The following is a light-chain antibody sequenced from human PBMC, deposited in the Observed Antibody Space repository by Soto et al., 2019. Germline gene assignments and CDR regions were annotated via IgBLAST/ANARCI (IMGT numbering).Light chain of an antibody. J-gene: IGKJ5*01. CDR3: QQFNSYPIT. CDR1: QSLSRW. Sequence: DIQMTQSPATLSASVGDRVTITCRASQSLSRWLTWYQQKPGKAPKLLIYEASSLEGGVPSRFSGRGSGTEFTLTISGPQPDDFATYYCQQFNSYPITFGQGTRLEIK. CDR2: EAS. V-gene: IGKV1-5*01.